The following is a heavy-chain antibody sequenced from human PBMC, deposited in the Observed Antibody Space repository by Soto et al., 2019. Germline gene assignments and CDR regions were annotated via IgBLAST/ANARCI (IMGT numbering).Heavy chain of an antibody. CDR2: ISGGGDAT. V-gene: IGHV3-23*01. J-gene: IGHJ2*01. CDR1: GFTFINYA. CDR3: ARKILESTSRPHYWYFAL. Sequence: EVQLLESGGGLVQPGGSLRLSCAGSGFTFINYAMNWVRQAPGKGLEWVSSISGGGDATFFADSVRGRFTISRDNSKNTVTRQMNSMGVDDTAVYYCARKILESTSRPHYWYFALWGRGTLVTVSS. D-gene: IGHD2-2*01.